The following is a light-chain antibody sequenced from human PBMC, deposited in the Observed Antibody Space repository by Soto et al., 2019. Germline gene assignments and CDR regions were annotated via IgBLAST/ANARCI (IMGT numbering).Light chain of an antibody. Sequence: ELVRTQSPAPLSVSPGDRATLSCRASESVSSNVAWYQQKPGQTPRLLIYGASNRATGVPHRFSGSRSGTEFTLTISRLQSEDFAVYYCQKYFNWPPYTFGQGTKVDIK. CDR2: GAS. V-gene: IGKV3-15*01. J-gene: IGKJ2*01. CDR1: ESVSSN. CDR3: QKYFNWPPYT.